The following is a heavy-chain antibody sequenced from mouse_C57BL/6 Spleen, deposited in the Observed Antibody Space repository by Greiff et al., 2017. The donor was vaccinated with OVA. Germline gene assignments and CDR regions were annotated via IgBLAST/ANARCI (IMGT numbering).Heavy chain of an antibody. CDR2: IYPSNGVS. Sequence: VQLQQSGPELVKPGASVKISCKASGYSFTGYYMHWVKQSPGNILDWIGYIYPSNGVSSYTQKFKGKATLTVDTSSTTAYLPLLRLTSEDSAVYYCERADAMDYWGQGTSVTVSS. J-gene: IGHJ4*01. V-gene: IGHV1-31*01. CDR1: GYSFTGYY. CDR3: ERADAMDY.